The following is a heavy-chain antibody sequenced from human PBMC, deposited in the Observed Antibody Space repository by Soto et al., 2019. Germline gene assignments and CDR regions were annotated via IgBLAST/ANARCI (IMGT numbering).Heavy chain of an antibody. CDR3: ARGRRITIFGVVSFDY. J-gene: IGHJ4*02. V-gene: IGHV1-8*01. D-gene: IGHD3-3*01. CDR1: GYTFTSYD. CDR2: MNPNSGNT. Sequence: ASVKVSCKASGYTFTSYDINWVRQATGQGLEWMGWMNPNSGNTGYAQKFQGRVTMTRNTSISTAYMELSSLRSEDTAVYYCARGRRITIFGVVSFDYWGQGTLVTVSS.